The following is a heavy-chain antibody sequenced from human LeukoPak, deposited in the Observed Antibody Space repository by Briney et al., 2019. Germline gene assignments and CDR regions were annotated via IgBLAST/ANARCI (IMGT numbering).Heavy chain of an antibody. V-gene: IGHV3-7*01. CDR2: IRQDGSDK. CDR1: GFTFSSNW. Sequence: GGSLRLSCAASGFTFSSNWMSWVRQAPGKGLECVANIRQDGSDKYYMDSVKGRFTITRDNAKNSLSLQMNSLRAEDTAVYYCARDRDCGDGGCYPHFDYWGQGVQVTVSS. J-gene: IGHJ4*02. CDR3: ARDRDCGDGGCYPHFDY. D-gene: IGHD2-15*01.